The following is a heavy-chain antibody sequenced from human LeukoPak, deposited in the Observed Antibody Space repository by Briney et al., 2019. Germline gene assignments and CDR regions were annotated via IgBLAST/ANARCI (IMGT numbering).Heavy chain of an antibody. CDR3: ARQNAHTCGGDCYAIDY. J-gene: IGHJ4*02. CDR1: GYSFTSYW. CDR2: IYPGDSDT. D-gene: IGHD2-21*02. Sequence: GESLKISCKGSGYSFTSYWIGWVPQMPGKGLEWMGIIYPGDSDTRYSPSFQGQVTISADKSISTAYLQWSSLKASDTAMYYCARQNAHTCGGDCYAIDYWGQGTLVTVSS. V-gene: IGHV5-51*01.